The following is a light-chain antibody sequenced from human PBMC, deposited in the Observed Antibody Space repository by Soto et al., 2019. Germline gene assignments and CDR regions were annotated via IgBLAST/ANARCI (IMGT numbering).Light chain of an antibody. J-gene: IGLJ3*02. CDR1: SGHSSYI. V-gene: IGLV4-60*02. Sequence: QPVLTQSSSASASLGSSVKLTCTLSSGHSSYIIAWHQQQPGKAPGYLMKLEGSGSYNKGSGVPDRFSGSSSGADRYLTISNLQFEDEADYYCETWDRNTWVFGGGTQLTVL. CDR2: LEGSGSY. CDR3: ETWDRNTWV.